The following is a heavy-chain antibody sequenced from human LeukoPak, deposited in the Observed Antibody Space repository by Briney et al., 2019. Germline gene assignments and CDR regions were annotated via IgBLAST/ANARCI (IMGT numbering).Heavy chain of an antibody. CDR3: ARDLVVVPAAMLSYYYYMDV. CDR2: ISSSSSYI. J-gene: IGHJ6*03. Sequence: GGSLRLSCAASGFTFSSYSMNWVRQAPGKGLEWVSSISSSSSYIYYADSVKGRFTISRDNAKNSLYLQMNSLRAEDTAVYYCARDLVVVPAAMLSYYYYMDVWGKGTTVTVSS. CDR1: GFTFSSYS. V-gene: IGHV3-21*01. D-gene: IGHD2-2*01.